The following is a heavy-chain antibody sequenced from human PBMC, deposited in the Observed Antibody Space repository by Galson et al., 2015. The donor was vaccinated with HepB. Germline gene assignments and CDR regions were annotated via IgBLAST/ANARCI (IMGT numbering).Heavy chain of an antibody. CDR2: TYYRSKWYN. CDR3: ARESLLWFGAVYYGMDV. V-gene: IGHV6-1*01. D-gene: IGHD3-10*01. J-gene: IGHJ6*02. CDR1: GDSVSSNSAA. Sequence: CAISGDSVSSNSAAWNWIRQSPSRGLEWLGRTYYRSKWYNDYAVSVKSRITINPDTSKNQFSLQLNSVTPEDTAVYYCARESLLWFGAVYYGMDVWGQGTTVTVSS.